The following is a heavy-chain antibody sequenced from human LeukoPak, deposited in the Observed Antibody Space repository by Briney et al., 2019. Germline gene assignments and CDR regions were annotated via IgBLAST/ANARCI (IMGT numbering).Heavy chain of an antibody. CDR1: GFTFSSYW. V-gene: IGHV3-7*01. CDR2: IKQDGSEK. J-gene: IGHJ3*01. CDR3: AGNCSSTSCLPYS. D-gene: IGHD2-2*01. Sequence: GGSLRLSCAASGFTFSSYWMSWVRQAPGKGLEWVANIKQDGSEKYYVDSVKGRFTISRDNSKNTLYLQMNSLRAEDTAVYYCAGNCSSTSCLPYSWGQGTMVTVSS.